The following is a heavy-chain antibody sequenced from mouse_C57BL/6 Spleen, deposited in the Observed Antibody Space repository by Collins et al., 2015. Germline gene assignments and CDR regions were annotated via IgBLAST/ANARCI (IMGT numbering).Heavy chain of an antibody. D-gene: IGHD3-3*01. J-gene: IGHJ3*01. Sequence: LQQPGSELVRPGASVKLSCKASGYTFTSYWMHWVKQRPGQGLEWIGNIYPGSGSTNYDEKFKSKATLTVDTSSSTAYMQLSSLTSEDSAVYYCTAGLPFAYWGQGTLVTVSA. CDR2: IYPGSGST. CDR1: GYTFTSYW. V-gene: IGHV1S22*01. CDR3: TAGLPFAY.